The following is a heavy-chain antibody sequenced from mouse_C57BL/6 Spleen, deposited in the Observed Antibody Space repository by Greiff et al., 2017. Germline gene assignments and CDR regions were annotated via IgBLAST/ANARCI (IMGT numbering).Heavy chain of an antibody. J-gene: IGHJ3*01. CDR3: ARERDYYGSSSSFAY. CDR2: ISDGGSYT. Sequence: EVKLVESGGGLVKPGGSLKLSCAASGFTFSSYAMSWVRQTPEKRLEWVATISDGGSYTYYPDNVKGRFTISRDNAKNNLYLQMSHLKSEDTAMYYCARERDYYGSSSSFAYWGQGTLVTVSA. D-gene: IGHD1-1*01. CDR1: GFTFSSYA. V-gene: IGHV5-4*01.